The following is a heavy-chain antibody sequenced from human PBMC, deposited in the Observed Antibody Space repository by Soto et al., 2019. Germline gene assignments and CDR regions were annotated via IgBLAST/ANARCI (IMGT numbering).Heavy chain of an antibody. J-gene: IGHJ4*01. CDR3: ARAGMVIRRSYFD. Sequence: SETLSLTFNVSDDAVSRSIFYWSWIRQPPGKGLEWIGYISSSGNTNYNPSLKSRVSISVETSKNQFSLNLTSVTAADTAVYYWARAGMVIRRSYFD. V-gene: IGHV4-61*01. D-gene: IGHD3-3*01. CDR1: DDAVSRSIFY. CDR2: ISSSGNT.